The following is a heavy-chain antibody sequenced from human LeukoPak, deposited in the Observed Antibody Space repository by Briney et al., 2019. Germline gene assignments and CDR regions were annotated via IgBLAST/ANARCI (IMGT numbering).Heavy chain of an antibody. CDR2: IKRAVGEN. D-gene: IGHD7-27*01. CDR1: RLAFAVYW. V-gene: IGHV3-7*01. J-gene: IGHJ6*03. CDR3: ARVGSTPSINWAGYYYYYYMDV. Sequence: GGSLSLSCAASRLAFAVYWMGGVCEGPGGGMGWGASIKRAVGENYYVHSVKGRFTISIDNAKNSLYLQMNSLSAEDTAVYYCARVGSTPSINWAGYYYYYYMDVWGKGTTVTVSS.